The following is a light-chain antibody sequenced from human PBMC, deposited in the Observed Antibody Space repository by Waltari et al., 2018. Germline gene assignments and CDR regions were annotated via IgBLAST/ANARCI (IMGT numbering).Light chain of an antibody. V-gene: IGKV1-9*01. CDR1: QGISKY. CDR2: AAS. Sequence: IQLTQSPSSLSASGGDRVSITCRDSQGISKYLAWYQQKPEKAPKLLIYAASTLQSGVPSRFSGSGSGTDFTLTISSLQPEDFATYYCQQLNSYQWTFGQGNKVEIK. CDR3: QQLNSYQWT. J-gene: IGKJ1*01.